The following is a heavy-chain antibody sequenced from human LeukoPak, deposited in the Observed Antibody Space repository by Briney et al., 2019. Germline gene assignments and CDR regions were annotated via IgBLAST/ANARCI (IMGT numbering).Heavy chain of an antibody. CDR1: GGPISGSSYY. V-gene: IGHV4-39*01. Sequence: SETLSLTCTVSGGPISGSSYYWGWIRQPPGKGLEWIGSIYYSGSTYYNPSLKSRVTISVETSKNQFSLTLTSVTAADTAVYYCASTSHYYDTSGPFQYWGQGTLVTVSS. J-gene: IGHJ4*02. D-gene: IGHD3-22*01. CDR2: IYYSGST. CDR3: ASTSHYYDTSGPFQY.